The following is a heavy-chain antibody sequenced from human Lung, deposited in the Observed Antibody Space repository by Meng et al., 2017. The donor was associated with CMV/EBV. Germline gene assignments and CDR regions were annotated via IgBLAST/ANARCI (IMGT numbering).Heavy chain of an antibody. CDR2: ISGSVGNT. CDR3: AREEAMVGYYTNWFDA. D-gene: IGHD5-18*01. V-gene: IGHV3-23*01. J-gene: IGHJ5*02. CDR1: GFPFRSYA. Sequence: GGSXRLXCAASGFPFRSYAMSWVRQAPGKGLEWVSSISGSVGNTYYADSVKGRFTISRDNFGDTLYMQMSSLRAEDTAVYYCAREEAMVGYYTNWFDAWGQGALVTVSS.